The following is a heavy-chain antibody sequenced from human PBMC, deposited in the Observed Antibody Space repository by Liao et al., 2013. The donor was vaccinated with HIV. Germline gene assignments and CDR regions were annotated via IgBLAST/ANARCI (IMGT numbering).Heavy chain of an antibody. CDR2: IYHSGST. CDR1: GGSISSGAYS. CDR3: ASYGYSSGWYTGFDP. D-gene: IGHD6-19*01. Sequence: QLQLQESGSGLVKPSQTLSLTCAVSGGSISSGAYSWSWIRQPPGKGLEWIGYIYHSGSTYYNPSLKSRVTMSVDRSKNQFSLKLSSVTAADTAVYYCASYGYSSGWYTGFDPWGQGTLVTVSS. J-gene: IGHJ5*02. V-gene: IGHV4-30-2*01.